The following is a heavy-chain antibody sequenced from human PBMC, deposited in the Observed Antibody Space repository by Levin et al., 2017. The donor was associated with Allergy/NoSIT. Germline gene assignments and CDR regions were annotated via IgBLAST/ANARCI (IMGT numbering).Heavy chain of an antibody. CDR1: GFTFSSFT. CDR2: ISSDSSFI. CDR3: AREARGSFDD. Sequence: GGSLRLSCAASGFTFSSFTMKWVRQAPGEGLEWVSSISSDSSFIRYADSLKGRFTIPRDNAKSSLHLQMNSLRAEDTAVYFCAREARGSFDDWGQGTLVTVSS. J-gene: IGHJ4*02. V-gene: IGHV3-21*06.